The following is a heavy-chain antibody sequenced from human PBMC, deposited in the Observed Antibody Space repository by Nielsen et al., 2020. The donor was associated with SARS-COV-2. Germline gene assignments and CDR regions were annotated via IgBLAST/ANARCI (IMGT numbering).Heavy chain of an antibody. D-gene: IGHD2-2*02. CDR1: GFTFDDYA. Sequence: SLKISCAASGFTFDDYAMHWVRQAPGKGLEWVSGISWNSGSIGYADSVKGRFTISRDNAKNSLYLQMNSLRAEDTALYYCAKETLALYCSSTSCYNYYYYGMDVWGQGTTVTVSS. J-gene: IGHJ6*02. CDR2: ISWNSGSI. V-gene: IGHV3-9*01. CDR3: AKETLALYCSSTSCYNYYYYGMDV.